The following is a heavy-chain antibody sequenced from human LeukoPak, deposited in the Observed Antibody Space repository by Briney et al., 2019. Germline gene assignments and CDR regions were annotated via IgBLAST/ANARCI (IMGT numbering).Heavy chain of an antibody. CDR2: IIPIFGTA. CDR3: ARTSMVRGVIMWAFDI. CDR1: GGTFSSYA. J-gene: IGHJ3*02. D-gene: IGHD3-10*01. V-gene: IGHV1-69*06. Sequence: SVKVSCKASGGTFSSYAISWVRQDPGQGLEWMGGIIPIFGTANYAQKFQGRVTITADKSTSTAYMELSSLRSEDTAVYYCARTSMVRGVIMWAFDIWGQGTMVTVSS.